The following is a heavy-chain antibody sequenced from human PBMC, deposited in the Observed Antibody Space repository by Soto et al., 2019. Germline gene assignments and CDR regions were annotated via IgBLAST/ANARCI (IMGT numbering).Heavy chain of an antibody. V-gene: IGHV3-23*01. J-gene: IGHJ6*02. CDR2: ISGSGGST. Sequence: GGSLRLSCAASGFTFSSYAMSWVRQAPGKGLEWVSAISGSGGSTYSADSVKGRFTISRDNSKNTLYLQMISLRAEDTAVYYCAKDPHIAARPDYYYGMDVWGHGTTVTVSS. D-gene: IGHD6-6*01. CDR3: AKDPHIAARPDYYYGMDV. CDR1: GFTFSSYA.